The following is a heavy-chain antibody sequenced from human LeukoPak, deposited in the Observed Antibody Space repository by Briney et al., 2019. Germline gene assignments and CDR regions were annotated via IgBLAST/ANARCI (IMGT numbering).Heavy chain of an antibody. Sequence: PSETLSLTCTVSGGSISYFYWSWIRQPPGKGLEWIGYIYYSGTTNYNPSLKSRVTISVDTSKNQFSLKLSSVTAADTAVYYCARSAGTFDYWGQGILATVSS. D-gene: IGHD6-13*01. V-gene: IGHV4-59*01. CDR1: GGSISYFY. CDR2: IYYSGTT. J-gene: IGHJ4*02. CDR3: ARSAGTFDY.